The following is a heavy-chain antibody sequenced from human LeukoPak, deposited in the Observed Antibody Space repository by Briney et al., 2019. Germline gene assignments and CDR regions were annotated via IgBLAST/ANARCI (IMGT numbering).Heavy chain of an antibody. CDR2: IYYSGST. CDR1: GGSISSYY. J-gene: IGHJ3*02. CDR3: ARHSPGGARKAFDI. Sequence: SETLSLTCTVSGGSISSYYWSWIRQPPGKGLEWMGYIYYSGSTNYNPSLKSRGTIPVDTSKNQVSLNLSSVTAADTAVYYCARHSPGGARKAFDIWGQGTMVTVSS. V-gene: IGHV4-59*08. D-gene: IGHD3-16*01.